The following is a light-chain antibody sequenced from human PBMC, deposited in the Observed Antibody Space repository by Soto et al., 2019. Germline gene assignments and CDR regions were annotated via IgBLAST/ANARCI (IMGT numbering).Light chain of an antibody. Sequence: EIVLTQSPATLSLSPGERATLSCRAIQTVSSSLAWYQQKPGQAPRLLIYEVSNRATGIPARFSGSGSGADFTLTISSLEPGDFALYYCQQHINWPLTFGGGTMV. CDR2: EVS. CDR1: QTVSSS. V-gene: IGKV3-11*01. J-gene: IGKJ4*01. CDR3: QQHINWPLT.